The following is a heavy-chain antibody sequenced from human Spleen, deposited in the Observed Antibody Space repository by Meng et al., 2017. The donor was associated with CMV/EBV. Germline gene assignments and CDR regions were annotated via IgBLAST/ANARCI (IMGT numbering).Heavy chain of an antibody. CDR1: GGSFSGYY. Sequence: VYGGSFSGYYWSWIRQPPGKGLEWIGEINHSGRTNYNPSLKSRVTISVDTSKNQFSLKLSSVTAADTAVYYCASGTYCGGDCYALAWGQGTLVTVSS. V-gene: IGHV4-34*01. CDR2: INHSGRT. D-gene: IGHD2-21*01. CDR3: ASGTYCGGDCYALA. J-gene: IGHJ5*02.